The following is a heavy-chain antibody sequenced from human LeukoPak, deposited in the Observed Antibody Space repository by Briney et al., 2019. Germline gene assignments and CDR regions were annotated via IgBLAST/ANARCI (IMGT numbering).Heavy chain of an antibody. J-gene: IGHJ4*02. CDR1: GFTFGTYW. D-gene: IGHD5-24*01. CDR3: VTAGNYRFDN. Sequence: GSLRLSCVASGFTFGTYWMHWVRQAPGKGLLWVSRINSDGRTTNYADSVRGRFTISRDNARNTLYLQMNSLRDDDTAVYYCVTAGNYRFDNWGQGTLVTVSS. CDR2: INSDGRTT. V-gene: IGHV3-74*01.